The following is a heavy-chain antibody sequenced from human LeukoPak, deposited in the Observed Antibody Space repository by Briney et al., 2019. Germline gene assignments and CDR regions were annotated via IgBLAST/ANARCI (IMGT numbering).Heavy chain of an antibody. V-gene: IGHV4-61*02. CDR1: GGSISSGAYY. D-gene: IGHD6-19*01. CDR3: ARETWAAGTRWFDP. CDR2: ISTTETT. Sequence: SQTLCLTCTVSGGSISSGAYYWSWIRQPAGKGLEWIGRISTTETTNYNPSLKSRVTISVDTSKNQFSLKLSSVTATDTAVYYCARETWAAGTRWFDPWGQGTLVTVSS. J-gene: IGHJ5*02.